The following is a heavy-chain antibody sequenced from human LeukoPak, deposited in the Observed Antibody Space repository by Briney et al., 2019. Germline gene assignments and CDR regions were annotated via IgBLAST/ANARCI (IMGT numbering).Heavy chain of an antibody. CDR2: IYYRGST. CDR3: ARDSYSSGWYYFDY. CDR1: GGSITSYY. J-gene: IGHJ4*02. D-gene: IGHD6-19*01. Sequence: PSETLSLTCTVSGGSITSYYWCWIRQPPGKGLEWIGYIYYRGSTNYNPSLRSRVTISVDTSKNQFSLKPSSVTAADTAVYYCARDSYSSGWYYFDYWGQGTLVTVSS. V-gene: IGHV4-59*01.